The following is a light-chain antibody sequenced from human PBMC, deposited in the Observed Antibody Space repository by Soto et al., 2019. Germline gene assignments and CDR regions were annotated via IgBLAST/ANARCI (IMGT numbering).Light chain of an antibody. CDR3: QQYNSYSHT. J-gene: IGKJ2*01. V-gene: IGKV1-5*03. Sequence: TQSPSTLSASVGDRVTITCRASQSISSWLAWYQQKPGKAPKLLIYKASSLESGVPSRFSGSGSGTEFTLTISSLQPDDFATYYCQQYNSYSHTFGQGTKLEIK. CDR1: QSISSW. CDR2: KAS.